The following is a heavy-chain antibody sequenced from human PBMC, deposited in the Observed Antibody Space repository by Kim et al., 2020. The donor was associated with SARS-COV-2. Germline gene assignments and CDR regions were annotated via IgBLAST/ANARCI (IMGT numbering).Heavy chain of an antibody. Sequence: GGSLRLSCAASGFTFSDYAMDWVRQAPGKGLEWVSLISGRGDNTYSADSVKGRFTISRENNNNSLSLQMNSLRTEDTDMYYCAKDMLTSFLFDTFDNCGQGTMVTVSS. CDR3: AKDMLTSFLFDTFDN. J-gene: IGHJ3*02. CDR2: ISGRGDNT. CDR1: GFTFSDYA. V-gene: IGHV3-43*02. D-gene: IGHD3-9*01.